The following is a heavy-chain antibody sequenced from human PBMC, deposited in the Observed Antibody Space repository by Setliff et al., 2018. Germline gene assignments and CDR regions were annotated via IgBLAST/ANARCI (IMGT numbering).Heavy chain of an antibody. CDR2: ITAGIVDT. Sequence: ASVKVSCKASGYTSTTNALHWVRQAPGQSLEWMGWITAGIVDTKYSQKFQGRITITRDTSASTFYMELSSLTSEETALYSCAASAGGAPYYYGLDVWGQGTLVTVSS. J-gene: IGHJ4*02. D-gene: IGHD3-16*01. CDR3: AASAGGAPYYYGLDV. V-gene: IGHV1-3*01. CDR1: GYTSTTNA.